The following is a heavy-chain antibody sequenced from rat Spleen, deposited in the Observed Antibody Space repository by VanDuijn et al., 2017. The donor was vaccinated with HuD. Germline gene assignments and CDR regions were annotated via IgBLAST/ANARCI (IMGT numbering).Heavy chain of an antibody. V-gene: IGHV5-20*01. CDR2: ISYDGGST. CDR1: GFTFSNYG. Sequence: EVQLVESGGGLVQPGRSMKLSCAASGFTFSNYGMAWVRQAPKKGLEWVAYISYDGGSTYYRDPVKGRFTISRDNAKSTLYLQMDSLRSEDTATYYCTTGTFWGQGVMVTVSS. CDR3: TTGTF. J-gene: IGHJ2*01.